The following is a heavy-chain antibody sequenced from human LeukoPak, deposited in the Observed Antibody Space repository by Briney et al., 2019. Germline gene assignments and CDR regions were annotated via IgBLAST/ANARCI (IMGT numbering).Heavy chain of an antibody. Sequence: PGGSLRLSCAASGFTFSSYGMHWVRQVPGKGLEWVAVIWYDGGIKYYADSLKGRFTTSRDNSKNTLFLQMNSLTAEDTAVYYCARAVGPYDYWGQGTLVTVSS. CDR3: ARAVGPYDY. CDR2: IWYDGGIK. J-gene: IGHJ4*02. D-gene: IGHD2-15*01. V-gene: IGHV3-33*01. CDR1: GFTFSSYG.